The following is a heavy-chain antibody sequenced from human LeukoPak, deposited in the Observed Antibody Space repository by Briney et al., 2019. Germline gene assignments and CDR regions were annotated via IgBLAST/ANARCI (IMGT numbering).Heavy chain of an antibody. CDR2: INHSGST. V-gene: IGHV4-34*01. J-gene: IGHJ5*02. CDR1: GGSFSGYY. CDR3: ASLIMSNWFDP. Sequence: SETLSLTCAVYGGSFSGYYWSWIRQPPGKGLEWIGEINHSGSTNYNPSLKSRVTISVDTSKNQFSLKLSSVTAADTAVYYCASLIMSNWFDPWGQGTLVTVSS. D-gene: IGHD3-16*01.